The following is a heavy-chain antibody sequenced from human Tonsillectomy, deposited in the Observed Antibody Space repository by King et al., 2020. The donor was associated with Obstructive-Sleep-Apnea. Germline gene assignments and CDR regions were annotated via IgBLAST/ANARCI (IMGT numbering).Heavy chain of an antibody. CDR3: ARDGGDCYNEYFDY. Sequence: VQLQESGPGLVKPSETLSLTCSVSGGYISDYYWSWIRQPPGKGPEWIGHIYYSGNTNYNPSLKIRVTISVDTSKNWFSLKLTSLTAADTCVYYCARDGGDCYNEYFDYWGQGTLVTVSS. V-gene: IGHV4-59*12. D-gene: IGHD5-24*01. CDR1: GGYISDYY. CDR2: IYYSGNT. J-gene: IGHJ4*02.